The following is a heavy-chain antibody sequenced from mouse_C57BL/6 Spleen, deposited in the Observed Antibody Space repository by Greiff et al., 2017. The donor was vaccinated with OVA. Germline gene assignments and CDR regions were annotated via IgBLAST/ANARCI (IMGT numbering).Heavy chain of an antibody. J-gene: IGHJ3*01. V-gene: IGHV5-15*01. D-gene: IGHD1-1*01. Sequence: EVQVVEPGGGLVQPGGSLKLSCAASGFTFSDYGMAWVRQAPRKGPEWVAFISNLAYSIHYADTVTGRFTISRENAKNTLYLEMSSLRSEDTAMYYCARGDYGSSSWFAYWGQGTLVTVSA. CDR2: ISNLAYSI. CDR3: ARGDYGSSSWFAY. CDR1: GFTFSDYG.